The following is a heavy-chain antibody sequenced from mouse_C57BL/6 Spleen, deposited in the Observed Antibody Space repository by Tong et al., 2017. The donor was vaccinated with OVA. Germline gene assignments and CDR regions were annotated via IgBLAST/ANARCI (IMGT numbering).Heavy chain of an antibody. V-gene: IGHV14-2*01. CDR1: GFNIKDYY. CDR3: AREDYYGSSNAMDY. J-gene: IGHJ4*01. CDR2: IDPEDGDT. Sequence: EVQLQESGAELVRPGASVKLSCTASGFNIKDYYMHWVKQRPEQGLEWIGRIDPEDGDTEYAPKFQGKATITADTSSNTAYLQLSSLTSEDTAVYYCAREDYYGSSNAMDYWGQGTSVTVSS. D-gene: IGHD1-1*01.